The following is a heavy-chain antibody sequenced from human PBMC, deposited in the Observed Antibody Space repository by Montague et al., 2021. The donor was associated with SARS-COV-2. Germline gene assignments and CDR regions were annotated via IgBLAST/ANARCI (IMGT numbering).Heavy chain of an antibody. Sequence: TLSLTCTVSGGSISSGGYYWSWIRQHPGKGLEWIGYIYYSGSTYYNPSLQSRVTISVDTSKNQFSLKLSSVTAADTAVYYCARSPEPMIVLVITSLNWYFELWGRGTLVTVSS. V-gene: IGHV4-31*03. CDR2: IYYSGST. J-gene: IGHJ2*01. D-gene: IGHD3-22*01. CDR3: ARSPEPMIVLVITSLNWYFEL. CDR1: GGSISSGGYY.